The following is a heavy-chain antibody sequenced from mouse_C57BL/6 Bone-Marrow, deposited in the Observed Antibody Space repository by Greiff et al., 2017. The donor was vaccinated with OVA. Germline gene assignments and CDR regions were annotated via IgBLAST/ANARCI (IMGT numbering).Heavy chain of an antibody. J-gene: IGHJ4*01. D-gene: IGHD3-3*01. CDR1: GYTFTDYY. V-gene: IGHV1-19*01. Sequence: EVQLLQSGPVLVKPGASVKMSCKASGYTFTDYYLNWVKQSHGKSLEWIGVINPYNGGTSYNPKFKGKVTLTVDKSTSTVYMELNSLTSEDSAVYYCARGGGDGAMDYWGQGTSVTVSS. CDR2: INPYNGGT. CDR3: ARGGGDGAMDY.